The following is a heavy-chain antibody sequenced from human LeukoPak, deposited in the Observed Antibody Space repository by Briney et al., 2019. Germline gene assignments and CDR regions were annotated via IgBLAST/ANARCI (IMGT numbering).Heavy chain of an antibody. CDR3: ARTADYYYGMDV. Sequence: GGSLRLSCAASGFTFSSYSMNWVRQAPGKGLEWVSSISSSSSYIYYADSVKGRFTISRDNAKNSLYLQMNSLRAEGTAVYYCARTADYYYGMDVWGQGTTVTVSS. CDR1: GFTFSSYS. J-gene: IGHJ6*02. D-gene: IGHD5-18*01. CDR2: ISSSSSYI. V-gene: IGHV3-21*01.